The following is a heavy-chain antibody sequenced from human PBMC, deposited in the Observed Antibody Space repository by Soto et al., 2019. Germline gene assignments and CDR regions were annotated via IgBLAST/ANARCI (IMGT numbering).Heavy chain of an antibody. V-gene: IGHV3-23*01. CDR3: ARELGYCSGGNCYMDGAFDF. CDR2: ISGSGGST. Sequence: GGSLRLSCAASGFTFSSYAMSWVRQAPGKGLEWVSAISGSGGSTYYADSVKGRFTISRDNSKNTLYLQMNSLRAEDTAVYYCARELGYCSGGNCYMDGAFDFWGQGTMVTVSS. D-gene: IGHD2-15*01. CDR1: GFTFSSYA. J-gene: IGHJ3*01.